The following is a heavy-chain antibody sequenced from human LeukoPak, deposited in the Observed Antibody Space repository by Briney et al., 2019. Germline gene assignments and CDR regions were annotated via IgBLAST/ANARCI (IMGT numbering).Heavy chain of an antibody. CDR2: ISSRGSTI. J-gene: IGHJ6*02. V-gene: IGHV3-11*01. Sequence: GGSLRLSCAASGFTFSDYYMSWIRQAPGKGLEWVSYISSRGSTIYYADSVKARFTISRDNAKNSLYLQMDSLRAEDTAVYYCARHDTAMATDYGMDVWGQGTTVTVSS. CDR1: GFTFSDYY. D-gene: IGHD5-18*01. CDR3: ARHDTAMATDYGMDV.